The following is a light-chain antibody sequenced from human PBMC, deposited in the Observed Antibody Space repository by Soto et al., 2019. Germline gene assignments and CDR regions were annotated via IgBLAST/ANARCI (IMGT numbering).Light chain of an antibody. CDR3: QQRSRWPT. CDR1: QSISSY. V-gene: IGKV3-11*01. Sequence: EIVLTQSPATLSLSPGERATLSCRDSQSISSYLAWYQQKRGQPPRLLIYDASHRATGIPARFSGTGSGTDFTLTIISLEAEDFAVYYFQQRSRWPTFGGGTKVEIK. CDR2: DAS. J-gene: IGKJ4*01.